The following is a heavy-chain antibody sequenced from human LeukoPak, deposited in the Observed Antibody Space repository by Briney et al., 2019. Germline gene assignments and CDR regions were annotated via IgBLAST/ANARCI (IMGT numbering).Heavy chain of an antibody. J-gene: IGHJ4*02. D-gene: IGHD1-26*01. CDR2: IRSKTYGGTG. CDR1: GFTFGDYA. V-gene: IGHV3-49*03. CDR3: TKSESGTYKGGFDF. Sequence: GGSLRLSCTASGFTFGDYAMNWFRQAPGKGLEWVGFIRSKTYGGTGEYAASVKGRFTISRDDSKSIAHLQMNSLKTEDTAVYYCTKSESGTYKGGFDFWGQGTLVTVSS.